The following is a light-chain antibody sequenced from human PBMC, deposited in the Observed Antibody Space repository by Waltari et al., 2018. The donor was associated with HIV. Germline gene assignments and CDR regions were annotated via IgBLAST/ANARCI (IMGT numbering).Light chain of an antibody. Sequence: QSALTQPASVSGSPGQSITISCTGSSGDVGRYNLVSWYQLLPGKVPKLLIYEVSKRPAGVSNRFSGSKSDTTASLTISGLQADDEADYYCSSYAGSHTLIFGGGTKLTVL. CDR2: EVS. CDR1: SGDVGRYNL. CDR3: SSYAGSHTLI. V-gene: IGLV2-23*02. J-gene: IGLJ2*01.